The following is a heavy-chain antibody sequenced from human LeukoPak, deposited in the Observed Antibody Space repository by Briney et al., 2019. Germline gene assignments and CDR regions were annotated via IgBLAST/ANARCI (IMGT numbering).Heavy chain of an antibody. CDR3: ARVPAPYCSSTCCSTVYFDY. Sequence: PGGSLRLSCAASGFTFSSYWMSWVRQAQGKGLEWVADIKQDGSEKYYVDSVKGRFTISRDNAKNSLYLQMNSLRAEDTAVYYCARVPAPYCSSTCCSTVYFDYWGQGTLVTVSS. V-gene: IGHV3-7*01. J-gene: IGHJ4*02. CDR2: IKQDGSEK. D-gene: IGHD2-2*01. CDR1: GFTFSSYW.